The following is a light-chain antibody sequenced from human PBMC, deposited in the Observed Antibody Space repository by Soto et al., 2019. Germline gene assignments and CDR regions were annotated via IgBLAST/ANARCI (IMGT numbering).Light chain of an antibody. CDR3: QSYDNHNVV. V-gene: IGLV6-57*04. J-gene: IGLJ2*01. CDR1: SGNIASKY. Sequence: NFMLTQPHCVSESPGKTVTISCTRSSGNIASKYVQWYQQRPGSAPSTVIYEYYERPSGVPDRFSGAIDSSSNSASLTISGVKTEDEADYYCQSYDNHNVVFGGGTKLTVL. CDR2: EYY.